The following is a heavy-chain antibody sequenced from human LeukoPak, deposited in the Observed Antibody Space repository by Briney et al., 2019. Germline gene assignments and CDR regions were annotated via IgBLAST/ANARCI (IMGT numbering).Heavy chain of an antibody. J-gene: IGHJ6*02. D-gene: IGHD3-22*01. V-gene: IGHV4-4*02. Sequence: PSGTLSLTCAVSGGSISSSNWWSWVRQPPGKGLEWIGEIYHSGSTNYNPSLKSRVTISVDTSKNQFSLKLSSVTAADTAVYYCARGHYYYDSSGEHHPYYYGMDVWGQGTTVTVSS. CDR2: IYHSGST. CDR1: GGSISSSNW. CDR3: ARGHYYYDSSGEHHPYYYGMDV.